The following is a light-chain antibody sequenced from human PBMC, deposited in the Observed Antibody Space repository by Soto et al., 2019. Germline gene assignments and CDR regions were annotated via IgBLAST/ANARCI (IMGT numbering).Light chain of an antibody. V-gene: IGKV1-5*01. CDR2: DVS. Sequence: IQMTQSASALSASLGDTVTITCRASQSIAASLAWYQHKPGEAPKLLIYDVSSLETGVPSRFSGSGSGTEFSPTIRGLQPDDFATYYCQQYDYSRTFGQGTKVDI. CDR3: QQYDYSRT. J-gene: IGKJ1*01. CDR1: QSIAAS.